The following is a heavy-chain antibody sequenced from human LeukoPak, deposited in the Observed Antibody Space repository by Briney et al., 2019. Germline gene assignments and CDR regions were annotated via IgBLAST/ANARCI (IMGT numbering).Heavy chain of an antibody. CDR2: IIPIFGTA. CDR1: GGTFSSYA. J-gene: IGHJ5*02. V-gene: IGHV1-69*13. Sequence: ASVKVSCKASGGTFSSYAISWVRQAPGQGLEWMGGIIPIFGTANYAQKFQGRVTITADESTSTAYMELSSLRSEDTAVYYCARAPYDILTGPWFDPWGQGTLVTVSS. CDR3: ARAPYDILTGPWFDP. D-gene: IGHD3-9*01.